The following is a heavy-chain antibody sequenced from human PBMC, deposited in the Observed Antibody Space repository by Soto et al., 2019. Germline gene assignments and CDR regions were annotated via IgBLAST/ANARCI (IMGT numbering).Heavy chain of an antibody. J-gene: IGHJ3*02. D-gene: IGHD3-16*01. Sequence: SETLSLTCTVSGGSISSSSYYWGWIRQPPGKGLEWIGSIYYSGSTYYNPSLKSRVTISVDTSKNQFSLKLSSVTAADTAVYYCGRFWVDAFDIWGQGTMVTVSS. CDR1: GGSISSSSYY. V-gene: IGHV4-39*01. CDR3: GRFWVDAFDI. CDR2: IYYSGST.